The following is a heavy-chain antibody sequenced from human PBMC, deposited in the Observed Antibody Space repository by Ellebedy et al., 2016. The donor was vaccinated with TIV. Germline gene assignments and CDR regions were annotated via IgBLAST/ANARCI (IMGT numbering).Heavy chain of an antibody. D-gene: IGHD6-13*01. CDR2: MNPNSGNT. Sequence: ASVKVSCXASGYTFTSYDINWVRQATGQGLEWMGWMNPNSGNTGYAQKFQGRVTMTRNTSISTAYMELSSLRSEDTAVYYCARGRSLGSWSYYYYGMDVWGQGTTVTVSS. J-gene: IGHJ6*02. CDR3: ARGRSLGSWSYYYYGMDV. V-gene: IGHV1-8*01. CDR1: GYTFTSYD.